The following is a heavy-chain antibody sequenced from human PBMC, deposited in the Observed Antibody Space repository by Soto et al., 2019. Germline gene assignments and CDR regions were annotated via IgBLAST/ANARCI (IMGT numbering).Heavy chain of an antibody. J-gene: IGHJ6*02. Sequence: GGSLRLSCAASGFTFSSYAMHWVRQAPGKGLEWVAVISYDGSNKYYADSVKGRFTISRDNSKNTLYLQMNSLRAEDTAVYYCASAGYSSGWYYYGMDVWGQGTTVTVSS. CDR1: GFTFSSYA. D-gene: IGHD6-19*01. V-gene: IGHV3-30-3*01. CDR2: ISYDGSNK. CDR3: ASAGYSSGWYYYGMDV.